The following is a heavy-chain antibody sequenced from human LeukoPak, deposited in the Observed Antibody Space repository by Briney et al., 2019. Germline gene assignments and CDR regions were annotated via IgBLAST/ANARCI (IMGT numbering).Heavy chain of an antibody. D-gene: IGHD3-10*01. V-gene: IGHV4-39*01. CDR2: IYYSGST. CDR1: GGSMSSPSFY. Sequence: SETLSLTCSVSGGSMSSPSFYWAWIRQPPGKGLEWIGNIYYSGSTYYNPSLQSRVTISVDTSKNQFSLKLTSVTAADKAVYYCASMSRGVILGPNYYSYYMDVWGKEATVIVSS. CDR3: ASMSRGVILGPNYYSYYMDV. J-gene: IGHJ6*03.